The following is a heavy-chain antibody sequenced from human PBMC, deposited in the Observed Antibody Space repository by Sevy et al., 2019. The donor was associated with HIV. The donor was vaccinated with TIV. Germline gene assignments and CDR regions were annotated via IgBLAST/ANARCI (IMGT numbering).Heavy chain of an antibody. CDR1: GGTFSSYA. J-gene: IGHJ6*03. V-gene: IGHV1-69*06. CDR2: IIPIFGTA. CDR3: ARNMVRGVDYYYYYMYV. D-gene: IGHD3-10*01. Sequence: ASVKVSCKASGGTFSSYAISWVRQAPGQGLEWMGGIIPIFGTANYAQKFQGRVTITADKSTSTAYMELSSLRSEDTAVYYCARNMVRGVDYYYYYMYVWGKGTTVTVSS.